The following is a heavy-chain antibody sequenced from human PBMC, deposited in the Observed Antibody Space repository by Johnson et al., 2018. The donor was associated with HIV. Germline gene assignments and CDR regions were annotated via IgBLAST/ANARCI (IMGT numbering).Heavy chain of an antibody. V-gene: IGHV3-13*01. J-gene: IGHJ3*02. D-gene: IGHD2-15*01. CDR1: GFTFSSYD. CDR3: ARAGCRGGRCYSHDAFDI. Sequence: EVQLVESGGGLVQRGGSLRFSCAASGFTFSSYDMHWVRQATGKGLEWVSGIGTAGDTYYPGSVKGRFTISRENAKNSLYLQMNSLRAGDTALYYCARAGCRGGRCYSHDAFDIWGQGTMVTVSS. CDR2: IGTAGDT.